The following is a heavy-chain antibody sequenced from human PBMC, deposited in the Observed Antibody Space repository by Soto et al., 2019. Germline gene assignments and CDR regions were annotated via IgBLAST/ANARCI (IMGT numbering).Heavy chain of an antibody. CDR1: GGSISSYY. CDR3: ARHSTGLDV. D-gene: IGHD3-9*01. J-gene: IGHJ6*04. CDR2: IHYSGST. Sequence: QVQLQESGPGLVKPSETLSLTCTVSGGSISSYYWSWIRQPPGKGLEWIGYIHYSGSTHYNRPLKTRLTIPLDPSKNHFSLKLTSVTAADQAVYYCARHSTGLDVWGKGTTVTVPS. V-gene: IGHV4-59*08.